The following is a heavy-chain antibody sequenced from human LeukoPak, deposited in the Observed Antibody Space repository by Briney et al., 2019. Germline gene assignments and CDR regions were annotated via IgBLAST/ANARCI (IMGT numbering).Heavy chain of an antibody. CDR3: ARGLDYGDYVDTFDI. CDR1: GGSASSGSYY. J-gene: IGHJ3*02. V-gene: IGHV4-61*01. CDR2: IYYSGST. D-gene: IGHD4-17*01. Sequence: PSETLSLTCTVSGGSASSGSYYWSWIRQPPGKGLEWIGYIYYSGSTNYNPSLKSRVTISVDTSKNQFSLKLSSVTAADTAVYYCARGLDYGDYVDTFDIWGQGTMVTVSS.